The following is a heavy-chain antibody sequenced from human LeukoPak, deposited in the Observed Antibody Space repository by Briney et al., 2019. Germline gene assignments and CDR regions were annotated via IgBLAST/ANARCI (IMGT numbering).Heavy chain of an antibody. J-gene: IGHJ4*02. CDR2: IYYSGST. Sequence: SETLSLTCTVSGGSISSSSYYWGWIRQPPGKGLEWIGSIYYSGSTYYNPSLKSRVTISVDTSKNQFSLKLSSVAAADTAVYYCARQDTMGPDYWGQGTLVTVSS. D-gene: IGHD3-10*01. CDR1: GGSISSSSYY. CDR3: ARQDTMGPDY. V-gene: IGHV4-39*01.